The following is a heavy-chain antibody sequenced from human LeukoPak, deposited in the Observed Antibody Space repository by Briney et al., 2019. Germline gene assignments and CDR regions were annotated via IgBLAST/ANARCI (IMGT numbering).Heavy chain of an antibody. CDR3: ARASEDYYDSSGYLDPDAFDI. J-gene: IGHJ3*02. V-gene: IGHV1-8*03. Sequence: ASVKVSCKASGYTFTSYDINWERQATGQGLEWMGWMNPNSGNTGYAQKFQGRVTITRNTSISTAYMELSSLRSEDTAVYYCARASEDYYDSSGYLDPDAFDIWGQGTMVTVSS. D-gene: IGHD3-22*01. CDR2: MNPNSGNT. CDR1: GYTFTSYD.